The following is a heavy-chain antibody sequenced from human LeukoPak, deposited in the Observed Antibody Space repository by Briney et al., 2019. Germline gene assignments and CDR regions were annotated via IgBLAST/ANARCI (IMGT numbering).Heavy chain of an antibody. CDR2: FDPEDGET. D-gene: IGHD1-26*01. J-gene: IGHJ3*02. V-gene: IGHV1-24*01. CDR1: GYTLTELS. CDR3: ATGGWELLRFDAFDI. Sequence: ASVKVSCKVSGYTLTELSMHWVRQAPGKGLEWMGGFDPEDGETIYAQEFQGRVTMTEDTSTDTAYMELSSLRSEDTAVYYCATGGWELLRFDAFDIWGQGTMVTVSS.